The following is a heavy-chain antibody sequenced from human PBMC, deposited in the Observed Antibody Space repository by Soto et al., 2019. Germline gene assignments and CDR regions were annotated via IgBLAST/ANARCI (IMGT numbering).Heavy chain of an antibody. CDR3: AHVYWVAAGLRYYFDY. V-gene: IGHV2-5*02. CDR2: IYWDDDK. Sequence: QITLKESGPTLVKPTQTLTLTCTFSGFSLTTDAVGVGWIRQPPGKALEWLALIYWDDDKRYSPALKSRLTITKDASRNQVVLTLTNMDPADTATYYCAHVYWVAAGLRYYFDYWGQGTLVTVSS. J-gene: IGHJ4*02. D-gene: IGHD6-19*01. CDR1: GFSLTTDAVG.